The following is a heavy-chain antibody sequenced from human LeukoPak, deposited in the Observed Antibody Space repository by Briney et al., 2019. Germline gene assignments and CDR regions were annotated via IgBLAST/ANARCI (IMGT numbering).Heavy chain of an antibody. Sequence: PSETLSLTCTVSGGSISIRSYYWGWIRQPPGKGLEWIGEIYHSGSTNYNPSLKSRVTISVDKSKNQFSLKLSSVTAADTAVYYCAREQGGNYFDYWGQGTLVTVSS. CDR1: GGSISIRSYY. CDR3: AREQGGNYFDY. J-gene: IGHJ4*02. CDR2: IYHSGST. D-gene: IGHD3-16*01. V-gene: IGHV4-39*07.